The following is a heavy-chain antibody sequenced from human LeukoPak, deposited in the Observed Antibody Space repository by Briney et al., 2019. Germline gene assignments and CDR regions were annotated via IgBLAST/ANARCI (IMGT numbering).Heavy chain of an antibody. CDR2: IYYSGST. D-gene: IGHD3-10*01. J-gene: IGHJ5*02. V-gene: IGHV4-59*01. CDR3: ARGRGDARGTSFDP. CDR1: GGSISSYH. Sequence: SETLSLTCTVSGGSISSYHWSWIRQPPGKGLEWIGYIYYSGSTNYNPSLKSRVTISVDTSKNKFFLDLNSVSAADTAVYYCARGRGDARGTSFDPWGQGTLVTVSS.